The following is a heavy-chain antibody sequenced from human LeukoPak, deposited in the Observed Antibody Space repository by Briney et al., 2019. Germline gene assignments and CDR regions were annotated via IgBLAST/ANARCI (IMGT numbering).Heavy chain of an antibody. CDR1: GYTFTRCG. D-gene: IGHD5-24*01. V-gene: IGHV1-18*01. Sequence: ASVKVSCKASGYTFTRCGITWVRQAPGQGLEWMGWISTYSGNTNYAQKLQGRVTMTTDTSTSTAYMELRSLRYDDTAVYYCARSLDASWLQCPEFWGQGTLVTVSP. CDR2: ISTYSGNT. J-gene: IGHJ4*02. CDR3: ARSLDASWLQCPEF.